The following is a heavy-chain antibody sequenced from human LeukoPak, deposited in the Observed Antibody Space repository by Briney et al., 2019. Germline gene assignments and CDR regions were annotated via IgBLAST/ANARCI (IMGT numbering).Heavy chain of an antibody. Sequence: GGSLRLSCAASGFTFSSYGMHWVRQAPGKGLEWVAVISYDGSNKYYADSVKGRSTISRDNSKNTLYLQMNSLRAEDTAVYYCARRNPLDYWGQGTLVTVSS. CDR2: ISYDGSNK. V-gene: IGHV3-30*03. CDR3: ARRNPLDY. CDR1: GFTFSSYG. J-gene: IGHJ4*02.